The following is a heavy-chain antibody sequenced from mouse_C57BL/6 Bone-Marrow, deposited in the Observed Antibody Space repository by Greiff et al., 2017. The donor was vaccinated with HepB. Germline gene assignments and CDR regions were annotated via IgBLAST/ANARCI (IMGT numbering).Heavy chain of an antibody. V-gene: IGHV7-1*01. CDR3: ARASNWENYFDY. Sequence: EVQRVESGGGLVQSGRSLRLSCATSGFTFSDFYMEWVRQAPGKGLEWIAASRNKANDYTTEYSASVKGRFIVSRDTSQSILYLQMNALRAEDTAIYYCARASNWENYFDYWGQGTTLTVSS. CDR2: SRNKANDYTT. D-gene: IGHD4-1*01. J-gene: IGHJ2*01. CDR1: GFTFSDFY.